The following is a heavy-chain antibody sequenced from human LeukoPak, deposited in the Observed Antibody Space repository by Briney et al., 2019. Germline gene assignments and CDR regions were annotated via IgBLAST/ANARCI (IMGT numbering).Heavy chain of an antibody. D-gene: IGHD6-19*01. V-gene: IGHV3-48*01. CDR3: ARDKGYDGSGWCFDY. CDR1: GFTFSSYS. CDR2: ISSSSSTI. J-gene: IGHJ4*02. Sequence: GGSLRLSCAASGFTFSSYSMNWVRQAPGKGLEWVSYISSSSSTIYYADSVKGRFTISRDNAKNSLYLQMNSLRAEDTAVYYCARDKGYDGSGWCFDYWGQGTLVTVSS.